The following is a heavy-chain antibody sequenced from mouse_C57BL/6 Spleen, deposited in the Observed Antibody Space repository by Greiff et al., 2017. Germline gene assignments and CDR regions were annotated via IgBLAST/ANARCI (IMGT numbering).Heavy chain of an antibody. CDR1: GYTFTDYY. V-gene: IGHV1-26*01. Sequence: VQLQQSGPELVKPGASVKISCKASGYTFTDYYMNWVKQSHGKSLEWIGDINPNNGGTSYNQKFKGKATLTVDKSSSTAYMERRILTSEDSAIYYCARARGYYAMDYWGQGTSVTVSS. CDR3: ARARGYYAMDY. CDR2: INPNNGGT. J-gene: IGHJ4*01.